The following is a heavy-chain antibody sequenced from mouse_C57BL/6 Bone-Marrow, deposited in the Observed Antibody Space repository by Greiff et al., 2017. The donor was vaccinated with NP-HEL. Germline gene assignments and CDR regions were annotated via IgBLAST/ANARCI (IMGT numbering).Heavy chain of an antibody. CDR1: GYSFTDYN. CDR3: ARAEDGWLLNYARDY. J-gene: IGHJ4*01. D-gene: IGHD2-3*01. V-gene: IGHV1-39*01. Sequence: VQLQQSGPELVKPGASVKISCKASGYSFTDYNMNWVKQSNGKSLEWIGVINPNYGTTSYNQKFKGKATLTVDQSSSTAYMQLNSLTSEDSAVYYGARAEDGWLLNYARDYWGKGTSVTVSS. CDR2: INPNYGTT.